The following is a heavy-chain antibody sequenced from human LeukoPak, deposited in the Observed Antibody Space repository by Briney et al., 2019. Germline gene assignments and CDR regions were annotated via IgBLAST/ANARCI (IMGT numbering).Heavy chain of an antibody. J-gene: IGHJ4*02. Sequence: SQTLSLTCTVSGCSISRADYYWSWIRQPPGKGLEWIGYIYYSGSTYYNPSLKSRATISVDTSKSQFSLKLSSVTAADTAVYYCARDSDSWSGYYYFDYWGQGTLVTVSS. CDR1: GCSISRADYY. V-gene: IGHV4-30-4*08. CDR2: IYYSGST. D-gene: IGHD3-3*01. CDR3: ARDSDSWSGYYYFDY.